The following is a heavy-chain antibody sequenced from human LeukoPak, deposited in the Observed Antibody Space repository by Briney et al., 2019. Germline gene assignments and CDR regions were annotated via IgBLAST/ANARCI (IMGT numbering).Heavy chain of an antibody. CDR2: INNSGGST. Sequence: GGSLRLSCAASGFTFSNYWMSWVRQAPGKGLEWVSTINNSGGSTYYADSVKGRFTISRDNSKNTLYLQMNSLRAGDTAVYYCAKSDTPWGSWYYFDYWGQGTLVTVSS. J-gene: IGHJ4*02. V-gene: IGHV3-23*01. D-gene: IGHD6-13*01. CDR3: AKSDTPWGSWYYFDY. CDR1: GFTFSNYW.